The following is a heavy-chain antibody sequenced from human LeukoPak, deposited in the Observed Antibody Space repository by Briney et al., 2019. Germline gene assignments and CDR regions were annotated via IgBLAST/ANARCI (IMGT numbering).Heavy chain of an antibody. V-gene: IGHV3-30*02. CDR2: IRYDGSNK. J-gene: IGHJ6*03. Sequence: GGSLRLSCAASGFTFSSYGMHWVRQAPGKGLEWVAFIRYDGSNKYYADSVKGRFTISRDNSKNTLYLQMNSLRSEDTAVYYCARADSSSRYYYYYMDVWGKGTTVTVSS. D-gene: IGHD6-13*01. CDR1: GFTFSSYG. CDR3: ARADSSSRYYYYYMDV.